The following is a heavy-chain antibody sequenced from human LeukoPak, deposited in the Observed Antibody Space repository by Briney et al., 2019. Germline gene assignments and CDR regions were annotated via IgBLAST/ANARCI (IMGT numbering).Heavy chain of an antibody. CDR3: ARALLRYFDWLSRDAFDI. Sequence: PGGSLRLSCTASGFIFSTSWMTWVRQAPGKGLEWVSYISSSGSTISYAKSVKGRFTISRDHAKNSLYLQMNSLRAEDTAVYYCARALLRYFDWLSRDAFDIWGQGTMVTVSS. CDR1: GFIFSTSW. J-gene: IGHJ3*02. V-gene: IGHV3-48*04. CDR2: ISSSGSTI. D-gene: IGHD3-9*01.